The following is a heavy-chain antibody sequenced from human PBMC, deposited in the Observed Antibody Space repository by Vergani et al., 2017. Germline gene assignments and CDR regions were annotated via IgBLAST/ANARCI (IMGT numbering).Heavy chain of an antibody. CDR3: ASSRALWFGEFRHAFDI. CDR1: GGSFSGYY. V-gene: IGHV3-7*03. J-gene: IGHJ3*02. D-gene: IGHD3-10*01. Sequence: VQLQQWGAGLLKPSETLSLTCAVYGGSFSGYYWSWIRQPPGKGLEWVANIKQDGSEKYYVDSVKGRFTISRDNAKNSLYLQMNSLRAEDTAVYYCASSRALWFGEFRHAFDIWGQGTMVTVSS. CDR2: IKQDGSEK.